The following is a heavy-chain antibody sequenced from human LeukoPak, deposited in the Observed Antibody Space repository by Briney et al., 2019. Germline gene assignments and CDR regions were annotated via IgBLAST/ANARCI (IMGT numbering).Heavy chain of an antibody. CDR2: ISGGDGST. D-gene: IGHD3-10*01. J-gene: IGHJ4*02. V-gene: IGHV3-23*01. CDR3: AKGSGGSGSYSKYYFDY. Sequence: PGGSLRLSCAASGFTFSSYAMSWVRLAPGKGLKWVSSISGGDGSTYYANSVKGRFTISRDNSKNTLYLQMNSLRAEDTAVYYCAKGSGGSGSYSKYYFDYWGQGTLVTVSS. CDR1: GFTFSSYA.